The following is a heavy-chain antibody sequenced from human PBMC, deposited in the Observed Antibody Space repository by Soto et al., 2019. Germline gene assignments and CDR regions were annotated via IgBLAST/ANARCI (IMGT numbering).Heavy chain of an antibody. V-gene: IGHV1-46*01. CDR2: INPSGGST. CDR3: ARADYYGSSGYHLDY. CDR1: GYPFTNFY. J-gene: IGHJ4*02. D-gene: IGHD3-22*01. Sequence: QVQVAQSGAEVKRPGASVKVSCWASGYPFTNFYIHWVRQAPGQGIEWMGIINPSGGSTAYAQKFLGRVTMTRDTATSTVYMEVSSLSSEDTAVYYCARADYYGSSGYHLDYWGQGTLVTVSS.